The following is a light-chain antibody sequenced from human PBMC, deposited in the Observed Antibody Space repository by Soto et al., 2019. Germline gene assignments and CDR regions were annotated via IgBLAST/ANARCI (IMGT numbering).Light chain of an antibody. CDR3: QQYHNWPA. Sequence: EIVLTQSPATLSVSPGERATLSCRASQSVFSSLAWFQQKPGQAPRLLIYGAATRATGIPARFSGSGSGTDFSLTISSLQSEDFAFYYCQQYHNWPAFAQGTKVEIK. CDR2: GAA. J-gene: IGKJ1*01. V-gene: IGKV3-15*01. CDR1: QSVFSS.